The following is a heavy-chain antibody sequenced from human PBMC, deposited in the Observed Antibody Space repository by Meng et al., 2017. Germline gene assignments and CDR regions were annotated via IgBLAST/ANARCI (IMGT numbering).Heavy chain of an antibody. CDR2: IYYSGST. CDR3: ARESGTFLYDYYYYCGMDV. V-gene: IGHV4-59*01. CDR1: GGSISSYY. D-gene: IGHD3-3*01. J-gene: IGHJ6*02. Sequence: SETLSLTCTVSGGSISSYYWSWIRQPPGKGLEWIGYIYYSGSTNYNPSLKSRVTITVDTSKNQFSLKLISVTAANTAVYYCARESGTFLYDYYYYCGMDVWGQGTTVTVSS.